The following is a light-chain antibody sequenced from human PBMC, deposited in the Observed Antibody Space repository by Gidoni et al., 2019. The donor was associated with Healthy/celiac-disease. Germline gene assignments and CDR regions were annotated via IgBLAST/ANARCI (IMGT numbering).Light chain of an antibody. J-gene: IGKJ1*01. Sequence: DIQMTQSPSSLSASVGDRVTITCRASQSISSYLNWYQQKPGKAPKLLIYAASSLQSGVTSRFSGSGSGTDFTLTISSLQPEDFATYYCQQSYRTSWTFGQXTKVEIK. V-gene: IGKV1-39*01. CDR3: QQSYRTSWT. CDR1: QSISSY. CDR2: AAS.